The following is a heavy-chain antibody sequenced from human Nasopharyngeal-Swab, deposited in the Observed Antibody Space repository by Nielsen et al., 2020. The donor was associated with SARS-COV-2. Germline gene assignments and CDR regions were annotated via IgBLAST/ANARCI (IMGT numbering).Heavy chain of an antibody. CDR2: MYHSGHT. Sequence: SETLSLTCAISGDSATSYYWGWIRQPPGKGLEWIGSMYHSGHTYHNLSLKSRVTISVDTSKNQVSLNLTSVTAADTAVYYCARHLSDVDSPMVPWFDPWGQGTLVTVSS. D-gene: IGHD3-10*01. CDR1: GDSATSYY. CDR3: ARHLSDVDSPMVPWFDP. J-gene: IGHJ5*02. V-gene: IGHV4-38-2*01.